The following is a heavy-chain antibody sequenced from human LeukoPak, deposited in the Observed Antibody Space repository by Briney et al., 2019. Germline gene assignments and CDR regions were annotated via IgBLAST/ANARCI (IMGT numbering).Heavy chain of an antibody. D-gene: IGHD6-13*01. J-gene: IGHJ4*02. V-gene: IGHV3-21*01. Sequence: GGSLRLSCAASGFTFCIYSMNEVRHAPGGGVEWGLSIRRISSYIYYPGAVKGQFTICRDNAQNSLYLQMNSLRAEDTAVYYCARDGELVGGFDYWGQGTLVTVSS. CDR1: GFTFCIYS. CDR2: IRRISSYI. CDR3: ARDGELVGGFDY.